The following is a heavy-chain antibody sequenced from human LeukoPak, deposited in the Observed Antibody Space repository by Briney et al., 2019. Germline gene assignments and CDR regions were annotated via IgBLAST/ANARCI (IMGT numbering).Heavy chain of an antibody. J-gene: IGHJ5*02. V-gene: IGHV1-2*02. Sequence: ASVNVSCKASGYTFIDFYMHWVRQAPGQGLEWMGWINPKNGGTNYAQKFQGRVTMTRDTSISTAYMELSRLRSDDTAAYYCARESSTTYRDWFDPWGRGTLVTVSS. CDR2: INPKNGGT. D-gene: IGHD2/OR15-2a*01. CDR1: GYTFIDFY. CDR3: ARESSTTYRDWFDP.